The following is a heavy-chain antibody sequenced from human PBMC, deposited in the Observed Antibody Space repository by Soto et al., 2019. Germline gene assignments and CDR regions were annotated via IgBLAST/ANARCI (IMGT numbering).Heavy chain of an antibody. D-gene: IGHD3-16*01. V-gene: IGHV3-9*01. CDR3: AISQDRGGRTTFIY. Sequence: GGSLRLSCAVSGFTFDDDAMHWVRQAPEKGLEWVSGINWKSDIGYADSVKGRFTISRDNAENSLYLQMNSLRAEDTALYYCAISQDRGGRTTFIYWGQGTQVTVSS. CDR1: GFTFDDDA. CDR2: INWKSDI. J-gene: IGHJ4*02.